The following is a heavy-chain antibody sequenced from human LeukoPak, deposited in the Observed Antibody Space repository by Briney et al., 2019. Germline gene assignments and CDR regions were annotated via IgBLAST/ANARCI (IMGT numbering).Heavy chain of an antibody. CDR3: AKTTTGYSSGRFPGWPVDY. CDR2: IFASGGST. D-gene: IGHD6-19*01. Sequence: GGSLRLSCAASGFTFSSYAMCWVRQAPGKGLEWVSGIFASGGSTHYADSVKGRFTISRDNSKNTVYLQMNSLRAENTAVYYCAKTTTGYSSGRFPGWPVDYWGQGTLVTVSS. V-gene: IGHV3-23*01. CDR1: GFTFSSYA. J-gene: IGHJ4*02.